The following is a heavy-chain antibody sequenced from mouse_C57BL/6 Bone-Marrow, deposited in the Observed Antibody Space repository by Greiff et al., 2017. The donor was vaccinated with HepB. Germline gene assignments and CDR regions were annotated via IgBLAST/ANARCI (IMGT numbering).Heavy chain of an antibody. CDR1: GFTFSDYY. D-gene: IGHD2-3*01. J-gene: IGHJ1*03. V-gene: IGHV5-12*01. Sequence: EVMLVEPGGGLVQPGGSLKLSCAASGFTFSDYYMYWVRQTPEKRLEWVAYISNGGGSTYYPDTVKGRFTISRDNAKNTLYLQMSRLKSEDTAMYYCARQNGYSYWYFDVWGTGTTVTVSS. CDR3: ARQNGYSYWYFDV. CDR2: ISNGGGST.